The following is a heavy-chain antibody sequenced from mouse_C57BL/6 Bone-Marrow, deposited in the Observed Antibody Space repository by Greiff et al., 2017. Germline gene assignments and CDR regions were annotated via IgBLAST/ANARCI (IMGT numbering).Heavy chain of an antibody. J-gene: IGHJ2*01. D-gene: IGHD4-1*01. CDR2: IRNKANGYTT. CDR3: AKRWGFYIDY. Sequence: EVMLVESGGGLVQPGGSLSLSCAASGFTFTDYYMSWVRQPPGKALEWLGFIRNKANGYTTEYSASVKGRFTISRDNSQSILYLHMNALRAEDSATYSSAKRWGFYIDYWGQGTTLTVSS. V-gene: IGHV7-3*01. CDR1: GFTFTDYY.